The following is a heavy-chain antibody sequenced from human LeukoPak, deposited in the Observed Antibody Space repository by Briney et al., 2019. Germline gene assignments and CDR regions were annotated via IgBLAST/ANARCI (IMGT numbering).Heavy chain of an antibody. D-gene: IGHD6-6*01. CDR1: GGSISSYY. CDR3: ARDRDSSSPPYYYGMDV. CDR2: IYYSGST. V-gene: IGHV4-59*01. Sequence: TSETLSLTCTVSGGSISSYYWSWIRQPPGKGLEWIGYIYYSGSTNYNPSLKSRVTISVDTSKNQFSLKLSSVTAADTAVYYCARDRDSSSPPYYYGMDVWGQGTTVTVSS. J-gene: IGHJ6*02.